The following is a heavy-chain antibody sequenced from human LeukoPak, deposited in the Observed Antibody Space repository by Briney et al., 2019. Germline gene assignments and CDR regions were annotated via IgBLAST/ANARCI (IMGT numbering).Heavy chain of an antibody. Sequence: SETLSLTCAVYVGSFCGYYWSWIRQPPGKGLEWIGEINHSGSTNYNPSLKSRVTISVDTSKNQFSLKLSSVTAADTAVYFCARHRRLSYFDYWGQGTLVTVSS. CDR1: VGSFCGYY. V-gene: IGHV4-34*01. CDR3: ARHRRLSYFDY. J-gene: IGHJ4*02. D-gene: IGHD2/OR15-2a*01. CDR2: INHSGST.